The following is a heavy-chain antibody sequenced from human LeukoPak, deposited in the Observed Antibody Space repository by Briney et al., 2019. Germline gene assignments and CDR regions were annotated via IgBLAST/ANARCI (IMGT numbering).Heavy chain of an antibody. J-gene: IGHJ3*02. V-gene: IGHV1-24*01. CDR2: FDPEDGET. CDR3: ATVGYYDSSGYPGSAFDI. CDR1: GYTLTELS. D-gene: IGHD3-22*01. Sequence: ASVKVSCKVSGYTLTELSMHWVRQAPGKGLEWMGGFDPEDGETIYAQKFQGRVTMTEDTSTDTAYMELSSLRSEDTAVYYCATVGYYDSSGYPGSAFDIWGQGTMVTVSS.